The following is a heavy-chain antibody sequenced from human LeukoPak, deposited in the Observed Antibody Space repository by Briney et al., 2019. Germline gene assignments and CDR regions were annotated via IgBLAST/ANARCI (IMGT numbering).Heavy chain of an antibody. CDR2: INPSGGST. Sequence: ASVNVSCKASGYTFTSYYMHWVRQAPGQGLEWMGLINPSGGSTSYAQKFQGRVTMTRDTSTSTVYMELSSLRSEDTAVYYCASAYCGGDCRLNPHDAFDIWGQGTMVTVSS. CDR1: GYTFTSYY. J-gene: IGHJ3*02. V-gene: IGHV1-46*01. D-gene: IGHD2-21*02. CDR3: ASAYCGGDCRLNPHDAFDI.